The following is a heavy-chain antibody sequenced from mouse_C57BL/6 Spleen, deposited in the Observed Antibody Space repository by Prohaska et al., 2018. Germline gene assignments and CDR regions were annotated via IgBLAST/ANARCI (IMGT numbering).Heavy chain of an antibody. J-gene: IGHJ3*01. CDR3: AREGLRRGFAY. CDR2: INPNNGGT. D-gene: IGHD2-4*01. V-gene: IGHV1-18*01. Sequence: HGKSLEWIGDINPNNGGTIYNQKFKGKATLTVDKSSSTAYMELRSLTSEDTAVYYCAREGLRRGFAYWGQGTLVTVSA.